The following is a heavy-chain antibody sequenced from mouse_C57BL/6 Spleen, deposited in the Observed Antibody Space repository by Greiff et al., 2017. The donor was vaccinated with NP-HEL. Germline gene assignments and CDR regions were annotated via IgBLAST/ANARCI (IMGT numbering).Heavy chain of an antibody. CDR2: IDPSDSYT. CDR3: ARSPHYYGSSYWYFDV. J-gene: IGHJ1*03. CDR1: GYTFTSYW. V-gene: IGHV1-59*01. D-gene: IGHD1-1*01. Sequence: VQLQQPGAELVRPGTSVKLSCKASGYTFTSYWMHWVKQRPGQGLEWIGVIDPSDSYTNYNQKFKGKATLTVDTSSSTAYMQLSSLTSEDSAVYYCARSPHYYGSSYWYFDVWGTGTTVTVSS.